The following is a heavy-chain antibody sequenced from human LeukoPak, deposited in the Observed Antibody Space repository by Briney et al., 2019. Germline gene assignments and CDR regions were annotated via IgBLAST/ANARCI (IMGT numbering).Heavy chain of an antibody. J-gene: IGHJ6*03. V-gene: IGHV1-18*01. CDR3: ATYCSSVSCYSPLYYMDV. D-gene: IGHD2-2*02. Sequence: ASVRVSCKAFGYTFTHYDISWVRQAPGQGLKWMGWISAHSGTTNFAQKFQGRLTMTTDTSTNTAYMELRSLRSDDTAVYYCATYCSSVSCYSPLYYMDVWGKGTTVTVSS. CDR2: ISAHSGTT. CDR1: GYTFTHYD.